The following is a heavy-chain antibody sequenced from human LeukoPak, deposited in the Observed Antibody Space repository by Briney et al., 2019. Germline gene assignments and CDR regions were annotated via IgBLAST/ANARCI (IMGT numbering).Heavy chain of an antibody. CDR3: ARVSLGRSNYFDY. D-gene: IGHD3-16*01. Sequence: SETLSLTCTVSGGSISSGGYYWSWIRQHPGKGLEWIGYIYYSGSTDYNPSLKSRVTISVDTSKNQFSLKLSSVTAADTAVYYCARVSLGRSNYFDYWGQGTLVTVSS. CDR1: GGSISSGGYY. V-gene: IGHV4-31*03. CDR2: IYYSGST. J-gene: IGHJ4*02.